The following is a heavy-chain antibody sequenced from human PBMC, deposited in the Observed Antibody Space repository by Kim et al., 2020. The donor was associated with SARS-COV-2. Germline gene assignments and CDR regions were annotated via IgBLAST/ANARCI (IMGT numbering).Heavy chain of an antibody. CDR2: INPSGGST. CDR3: ARERKYEDYYDSSGYYFSY. D-gene: IGHD3-22*01. CDR1: GYTFTSYY. J-gene: IGHJ4*02. Sequence: ASVKVSCKASGYTFTSYYMHWVRQAPGQGLEWMGIINPSGGSTSYAQKFQGRVTMTRDTSTSTVYMELSSLRSEDTAVYYCARERKYEDYYDSSGYYFSYWGQGTLVTVSS. V-gene: IGHV1-46*01.